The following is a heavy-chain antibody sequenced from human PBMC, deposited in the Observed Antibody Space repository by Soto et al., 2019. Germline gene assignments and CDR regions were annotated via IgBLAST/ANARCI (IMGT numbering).Heavy chain of an antibody. D-gene: IGHD3-10*01. J-gene: IGHJ6*02. CDR1: GYNFTSYW. CDR3: ARSTRITMVRGVIPTYYYYGMDV. V-gene: IGHV5-51*01. CDR2: IYPGDSDT. Sequence: PGESLKISCKNSGYNFTSYWIGWVRQMPGKGLEWMGIIYPGDSDTRYSPSFQGQVTISADKSISTANLQWSSLKASDTAMYYCARSTRITMVRGVIPTYYYYGMDVWGQGTTVTVSS.